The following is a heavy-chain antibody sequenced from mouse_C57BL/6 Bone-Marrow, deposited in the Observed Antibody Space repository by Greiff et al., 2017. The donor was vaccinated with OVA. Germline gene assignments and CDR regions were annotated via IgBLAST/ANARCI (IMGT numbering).Heavy chain of an antibody. D-gene: IGHD2-5*01. CDR3: YSNFDY. J-gene: IGHJ2*01. Sequence: VQLQQPGAELVMPGASVKLSCKASGYTFPRYWMHWVKQRPGQGLEWIGEIDPSDSYTNYNQKFKGKSTLTVDKSSSTAYMQLSSLTSEDSAVYYCYSNFDYWGQGTTLTVSS. V-gene: IGHV1-69*01. CDR2: IDPSDSYT. CDR1: GYTFPRYW.